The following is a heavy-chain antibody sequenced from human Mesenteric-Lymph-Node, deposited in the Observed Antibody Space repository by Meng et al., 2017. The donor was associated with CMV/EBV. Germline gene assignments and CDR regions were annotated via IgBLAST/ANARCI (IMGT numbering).Heavy chain of an antibody. V-gene: IGHV1-2*06. Sequence: ASGYTFTECYLHWVRQAPGRGLEWMGRVNPNSGDTDYAQKFQGRVTMTRDTPITTAYMELSSLRSDDTAVYYCARGDYGSGRYLNYWGQGTLVTVSS. J-gene: IGHJ4*02. CDR3: ARGDYGSGRYLNY. CDR2: VNPNSGDT. D-gene: IGHD3-10*01. CDR1: GYTFTECY.